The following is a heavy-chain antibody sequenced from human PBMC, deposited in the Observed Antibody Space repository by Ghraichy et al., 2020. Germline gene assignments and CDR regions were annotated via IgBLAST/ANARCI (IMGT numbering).Heavy chain of an antibody. CDR2: ISGSGGNT. V-gene: IGHV3-23*01. D-gene: IGHD1-26*01. CDR3: ARRASGTYYYFDY. J-gene: IGHJ4*02. CDR1: GFTFSSYA. Sequence: GGSLRLSCAASGFTFSSYAMSWVRQAPGNGLEWVSGISGSGGNTFYAGSVKGRFTISRDNSKNTLSLQMNSLRAEDTAVYYCARRASGTYYYFDYWGQGTLVTVSS.